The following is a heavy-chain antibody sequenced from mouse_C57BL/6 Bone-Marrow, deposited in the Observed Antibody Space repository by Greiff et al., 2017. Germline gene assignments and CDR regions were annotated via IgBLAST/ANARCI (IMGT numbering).Heavy chain of an antibody. CDR1: GFNIKDDY. Sequence: EVQLQESGAELVRPGASVKLSCTASGFNIKDDYMHWVKQRPEQGLEWIGWIDPENGDTEYASKFQGKATITADTSSNTAYLQLSSLTSEDTAVYYSTTSWSYDNWRQGTTLTVSS. V-gene: IGHV14-4*01. CDR2: IDPENGDT. CDR3: TTSWSYDN. D-gene: IGHD1-1*01. J-gene: IGHJ2*01.